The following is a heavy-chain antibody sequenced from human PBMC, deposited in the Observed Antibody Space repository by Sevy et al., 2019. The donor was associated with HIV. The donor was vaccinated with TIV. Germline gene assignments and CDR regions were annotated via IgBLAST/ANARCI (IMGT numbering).Heavy chain of an antibody. J-gene: IGHJ6*03. V-gene: IGHV3-33*06. D-gene: IGHD3-22*01. CDR1: GFTFSSYG. Sequence: GGSLRLSCAASGFTFSSYGMHWVRQAPGKGLEWVAVIWYDGSNKYYADSVKGPFTISRDNSKNTLYLQMNSLRAEDTALYYCAKRGYYYDSSGPAASSYYYYMDVWGKGTTVTVSS. CDR2: IWYDGSNK. CDR3: AKRGYYYDSSGPAASSYYYYMDV.